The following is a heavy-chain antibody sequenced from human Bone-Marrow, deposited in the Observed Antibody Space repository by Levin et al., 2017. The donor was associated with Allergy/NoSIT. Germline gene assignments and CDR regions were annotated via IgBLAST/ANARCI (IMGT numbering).Heavy chain of an antibody. D-gene: IGHD3-10*01. V-gene: IGHV3-49*03. CDR3: TRDRDYGSGFMDV. CDR2: IRGTAYGGTT. J-gene: IGHJ6*02. Sequence: GGSLRLSCAASGFSFGDYIISWFRQAPGKGLDWIGLIRGTAYGGTTQYGASVRGGVSISRDNSKGMAYLQLDSLEPNDTGIYYCTRDRDYGSGFMDVWGQGTTVTVSS. CDR1: GFSFGDYI.